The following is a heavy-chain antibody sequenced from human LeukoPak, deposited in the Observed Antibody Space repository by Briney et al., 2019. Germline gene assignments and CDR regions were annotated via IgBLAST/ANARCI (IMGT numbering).Heavy chain of an antibody. CDR1: GFTFSSYW. Sequence: GGSLRLSCAASGFTFSSYWMSWVRQAPGKGLEWVANIKQDGSEKYYVDSVKGRFTISRDNAKNSLYLQMNSLRAEDTAVYHCARTPQYYYDSSGYFCDYWGQGTLVTVSS. CDR3: ARTPQYYYDSSGYFCDY. J-gene: IGHJ4*02. CDR2: IKQDGSEK. D-gene: IGHD3-22*01. V-gene: IGHV3-7*03.